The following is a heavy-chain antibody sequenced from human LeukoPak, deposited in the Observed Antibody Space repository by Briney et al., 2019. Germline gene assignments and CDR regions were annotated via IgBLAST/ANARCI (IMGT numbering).Heavy chain of an antibody. CDR3: ARDRAAGTFHYYYYYMDV. J-gene: IGHJ6*03. CDR2: INHSGST. V-gene: IGHV4-34*01. CDR1: GGSFSGYY. D-gene: IGHD6-13*01. Sequence: SETLSLTCAVYGGSFSGYYWSWIRQPPGKGLEWIGEINHSGSTNYNPSLKSRVTISVDTSKNQFSLKLSSVTAADTAVYYCARDRAAGTFHYYYYYMDVWGKGTTVTVSS.